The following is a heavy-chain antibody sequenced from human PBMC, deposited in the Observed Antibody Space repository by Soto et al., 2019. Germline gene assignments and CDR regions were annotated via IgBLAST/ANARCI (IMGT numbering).Heavy chain of an antibody. J-gene: IGHJ4*02. D-gene: IGHD3-10*01. Sequence: EVQLVESGGGLVQPGGSLRLSCAASGFTFSRFELHWARQAPGKGLEWISYISSSGSTAYYASSVEGRFTISRDNANNSVYLQMDSLRAEYTALYYCTRAAWFPYLSFYWGQGALVTVSS. V-gene: IGHV3-48*03. CDR1: GFTFSRFE. CDR3: TRAAWFPYLSFY. CDR2: ISSSGSTA.